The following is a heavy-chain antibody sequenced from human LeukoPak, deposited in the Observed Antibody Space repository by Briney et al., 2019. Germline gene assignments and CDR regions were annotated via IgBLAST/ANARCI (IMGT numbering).Heavy chain of an antibody. CDR2: IHYTGST. CDR1: GGSINSYY. D-gene: IGHD3-22*01. CDR3: ARAGGYDSSGYYPLPDY. V-gene: IGHV4-59*08. J-gene: IGHJ4*02. Sequence: SETLSLTCTVSGGSINSYYWSWIRQPPGKGLECIGYIHYTGSTNYNPSLKSRVTISVDTSKSQFSLKLSSVTAADTAVYYCARAGGYDSSGYYPLPDYWGQGTLVTVSS.